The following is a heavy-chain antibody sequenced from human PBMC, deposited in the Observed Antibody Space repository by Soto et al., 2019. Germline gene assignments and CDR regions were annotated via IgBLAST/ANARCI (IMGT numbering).Heavy chain of an antibody. J-gene: IGHJ6*02. D-gene: IGHD2-21*01. V-gene: IGHV3-64*01. Sequence: EVQLVESGGGLVQPGGSLRLSCAASGFTFSSYAMHWVRQAPGKGLEYVSDITSNGGNTDYASSVKGRFTISRDNSKNTLYLQMRSLSAEDMAVYYCARRIPFGYGMDVWGQGTTVTVSS. CDR1: GFTFSSYA. CDR3: ARRIPFGYGMDV. CDR2: ITSNGGNT.